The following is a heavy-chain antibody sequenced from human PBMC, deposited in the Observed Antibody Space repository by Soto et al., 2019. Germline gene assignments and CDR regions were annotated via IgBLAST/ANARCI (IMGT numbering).Heavy chain of an antibody. V-gene: IGHV3-23*01. J-gene: IGHJ6*02. CDR3: AKDRDGAAAGPTKFYGMDV. Sequence: PGGSLRLSCAASGGTFSRYAMSGGRQAPGKGLEWVSVISGSGDSTYYADSVRGRFTISRDNSKNTLYLQMNSLRAEDTAVYYCAKDRDGAAAGPTKFYGMDVWGQGTTVTVSS. CDR2: ISGSGDST. CDR1: GGTFSRYA. D-gene: IGHD6-13*01.